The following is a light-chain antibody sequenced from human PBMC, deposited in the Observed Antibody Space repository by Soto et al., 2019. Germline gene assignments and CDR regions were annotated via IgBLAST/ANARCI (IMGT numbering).Light chain of an antibody. Sequence: QSALTQPRSVSGSPGQSVAISCTGTSSDVGGYKYVSWYQQHPGRAPKLIIFDVNKRPSGVPDRFSASKSGNTASLAISGLQAEDEAEYYCCSYAGSSTVVLFGGGTKVTVL. J-gene: IGLJ2*01. CDR2: DVN. CDR1: SSDVGGYKY. V-gene: IGLV2-11*01. CDR3: CSYAGSSTVVL.